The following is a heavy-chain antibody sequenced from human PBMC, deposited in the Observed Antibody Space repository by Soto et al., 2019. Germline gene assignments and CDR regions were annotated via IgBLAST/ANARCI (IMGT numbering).Heavy chain of an antibody. J-gene: IGHJ6*02. CDR3: TRDPHALDV. CDR1: GFSFSSYS. D-gene: IGHD2-2*01. Sequence: GGSLRLSCAASGFSFSSYSMNWVRQAPGKGLEWVSYITRSSSPIYYADSVKGRFTISRDNAKNSLFLQMNSLRDDDTAVYYCTRDPHALDVWGQGTTVTVSS. V-gene: IGHV3-48*02. CDR2: ITRSSSPI.